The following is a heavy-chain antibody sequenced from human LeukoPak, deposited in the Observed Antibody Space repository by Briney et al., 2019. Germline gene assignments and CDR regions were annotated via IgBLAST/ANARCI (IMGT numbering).Heavy chain of an antibody. D-gene: IGHD6-19*01. CDR1: GFIFSNYA. Sequence: GSLRLSCAASGFIFSNYAVHWVRQAPGKGLEWVAVISYDGSNKYYAESVKGRFTISRDNSKNTLYLQMNSLRAEDTAVYYCAKDQIIEELEVAVAAGGQGTLVTVSS. V-gene: IGHV3-30-3*01. CDR3: AKDQIIEELEVAVAA. CDR2: ISYDGSNK. J-gene: IGHJ4*02.